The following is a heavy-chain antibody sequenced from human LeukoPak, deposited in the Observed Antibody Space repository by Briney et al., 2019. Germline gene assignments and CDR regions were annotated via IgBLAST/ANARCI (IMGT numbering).Heavy chain of an antibody. D-gene: IGHD3-22*01. V-gene: IGHV4-34*01. CDR1: GGSFSGYY. J-gene: IGHJ4*02. CDR3: ARVPKRPFNYYDSSGYPFDY. CDR2: INHSGST. Sequence: PSETLSLTCAVYGGSFSGYYWSWIRHPPGKGLEWIGEINHSGSTNYNPSLKSRVTISVDTSKNQFSLKLSSVTAADTAVYYCARVPKRPFNYYDSSGYPFDYWGQGTLVTVSS.